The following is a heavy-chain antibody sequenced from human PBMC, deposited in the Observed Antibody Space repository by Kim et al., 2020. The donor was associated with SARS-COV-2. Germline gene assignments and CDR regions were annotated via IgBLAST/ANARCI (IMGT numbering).Heavy chain of an antibody. Sequence: GGSLRLSCAASGFTFSSYAMHWVRQAPGKGLEWVAVIWYDGSNKYYADSVKGRFTISRDNSKNTLYLQMNSLRAEDTAVYYCVTASKGITGTNDFDYWGQGTLVTVSS. J-gene: IGHJ4*02. V-gene: IGHV3-33*01. CDR3: VTASKGITGTNDFDY. D-gene: IGHD1-7*01. CDR2: IWYDGSNK. CDR1: GFTFSSYA.